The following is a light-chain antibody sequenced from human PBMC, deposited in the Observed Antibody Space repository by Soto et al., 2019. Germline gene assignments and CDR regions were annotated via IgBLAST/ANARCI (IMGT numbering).Light chain of an antibody. CDR1: QSISSPY. CDR2: GAS. CDR3: QQYDSWT. Sequence: EIVLTQSPGTLSLSPGERATLSCRASQSISSPYLAWYQQKPGQAPRLLIDGASSRATGIPDRFSGSGSGTDFTLTISRLEPEDFAVYYCQQYDSWTFGQGTKGDIK. V-gene: IGKV3-20*01. J-gene: IGKJ1*01.